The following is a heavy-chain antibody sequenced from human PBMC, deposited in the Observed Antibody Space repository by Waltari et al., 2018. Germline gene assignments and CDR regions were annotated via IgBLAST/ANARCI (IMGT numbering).Heavy chain of an antibody. CDR1: GFNLRTSG. Sequence: QVRLVESGGGVVQSGRSLRLSCAASGFNLRTSGMQWVRQAPGKGLEWVAIIWNDGTNKYYADSVKGRFTISRDNSKNTLYLQMNSLRGEDTAVYYCAIHVREEQLRFFDWSLDYWGQGTLVTVSS. V-gene: IGHV3-33*01. D-gene: IGHD3-9*01. J-gene: IGHJ4*02. CDR2: IWNDGTNK. CDR3: AIHVREEQLRFFDWSLDY.